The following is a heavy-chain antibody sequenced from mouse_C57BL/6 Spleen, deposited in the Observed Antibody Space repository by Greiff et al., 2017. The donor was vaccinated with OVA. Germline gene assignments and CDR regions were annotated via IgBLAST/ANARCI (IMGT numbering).Heavy chain of an antibody. J-gene: IGHJ2*01. D-gene: IGHD2-1*01. CDR2: IYPGSGNT. CDR1: GYTFTDYY. CDR3: AREGLYGNYRYYFDY. V-gene: IGHV1-76*01. Sequence: VQLQQSGAELVRPGASVKLSCKASGYTFTDYYINWVKQRPGQGLEWIARIYPGSGNTYYNEKFKGKATLTAEKSSSTAYMQLSSLTSEDSAVYFCAREGLYGNYRYYFDYWGQGTTLTVSS.